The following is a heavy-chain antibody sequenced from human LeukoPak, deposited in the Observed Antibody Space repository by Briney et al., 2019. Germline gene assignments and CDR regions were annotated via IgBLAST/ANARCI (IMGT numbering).Heavy chain of an antibody. V-gene: IGHV4-39*07. Sequence: KTSETLSLTCSVSGGSISSSSYYWGWTRQPPGKGLEWIGSIYYTGSTYYNPSLKSRVTISVDTSKNQFSLKLSSVTTADTAVYYCAREMVRGVIFWFDPWGQGTLVTVSS. J-gene: IGHJ5*02. CDR3: AREMVRGVIFWFDP. D-gene: IGHD3-10*01. CDR1: GGSISSSSYY. CDR2: IYYTGST.